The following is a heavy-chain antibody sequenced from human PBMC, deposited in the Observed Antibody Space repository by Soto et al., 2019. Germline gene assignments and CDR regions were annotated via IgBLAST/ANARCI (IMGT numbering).Heavy chain of an antibody. V-gene: IGHV1-3*01. D-gene: IGHD7-27*01. CDR2: INADNGNT. Sequence: QVQVAQSGAEVKKPGASVKVSCKASGYIFTSYVMHWVRQAPGQRLEWMGWINADNGNTKYSQKFQGRVTITRDTSASTGYMELSRLRSEDTAVYYCARDPLGRYDGLDVWGQGTTVTVSS. CDR3: ARDPLGRYDGLDV. CDR1: GYIFTSYV. J-gene: IGHJ6*02.